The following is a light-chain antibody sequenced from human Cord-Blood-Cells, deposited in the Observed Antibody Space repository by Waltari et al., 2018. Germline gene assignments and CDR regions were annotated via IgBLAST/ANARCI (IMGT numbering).Light chain of an antibody. CDR1: QSVSSN. V-gene: IGKV3-15*01. CDR2: GAS. Sequence: EIVMTQSPSTLSVSPGERATLSCMASQSVSSNLAWYQQTPGPAPRLLIYGASTRATGIPARFSGSGSGTEFTLTISSLQSEDFAVYYCQQYNNWPRTFGQGTRLEIK. J-gene: IGKJ5*01. CDR3: QQYNNWPRT.